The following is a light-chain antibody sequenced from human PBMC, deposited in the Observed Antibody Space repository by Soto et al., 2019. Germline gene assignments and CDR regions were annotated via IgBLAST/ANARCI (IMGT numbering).Light chain of an antibody. CDR3: QQRSNWPVT. CDR1: QSVSSY. Sequence: EIVLTQSPGTLSLSPGERATLSCRASQSVSSYLDWYQQKPGQAPRLLVYNASTRATGISARFSGSGSGTDFTLTICHLAPGGFAVYDFQQRSNWPVTFGQGTKVVV. V-gene: IGKV3-11*01. J-gene: IGKJ1*01. CDR2: NAS.